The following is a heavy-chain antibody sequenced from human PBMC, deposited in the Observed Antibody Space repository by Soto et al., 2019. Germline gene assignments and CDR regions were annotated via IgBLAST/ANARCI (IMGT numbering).Heavy chain of an antibody. CDR3: AGAGQWLVPGDY. J-gene: IGHJ4*02. CDR2: IIPIFGTA. V-gene: IGHV1-69*01. Sequence: QVQLVQSGAAVKKPGSSVKVSCKASRGTFSSYAISWVRQSPGQGLEWMGGIIPIFGTANYAQKFQGRVTITADEFTSTAYMELSSLRSEDTAVYYCAGAGQWLVPGDYWGQGTLVTVSS. CDR1: RGTFSSYA. D-gene: IGHD6-19*01.